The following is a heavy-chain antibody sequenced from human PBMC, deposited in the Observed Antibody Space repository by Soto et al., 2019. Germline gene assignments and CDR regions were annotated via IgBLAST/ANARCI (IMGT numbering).Heavy chain of an antibody. V-gene: IGHV3-11*06. CDR3: GGDRGGYGAADV. CDR1: GFSFSDSY. D-gene: IGHD3-10*01. Sequence: QVQLVESGGGLVKPGGSLRLSCAASGFSFSDSYMSWVRQAPGKGLEWVAYISGSSGYTGYADSVKGRFTISRDNAKNAMYLQINRLGVEDTVVYCWGGDRGGYGAADVWGQGATVNVSS. CDR2: ISGSSGYT. J-gene: IGHJ6*02.